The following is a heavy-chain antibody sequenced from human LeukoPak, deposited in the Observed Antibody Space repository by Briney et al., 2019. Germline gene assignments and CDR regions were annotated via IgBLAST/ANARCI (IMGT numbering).Heavy chain of an antibody. CDR3: ARGKVGATGNWFDP. V-gene: IGHV4-34*01. Sequence: SETLSLTCTVSGGSISSYYWSWIRQPPGKGLEWIGEINHSGSTNYNPSLKSRVTISVDTSKNQFSLKLSSVTAADTAVYYCARGKVGATGNWFDPWGQGTLVTVSS. J-gene: IGHJ5*02. D-gene: IGHD1-26*01. CDR2: INHSGST. CDR1: GGSISSYY.